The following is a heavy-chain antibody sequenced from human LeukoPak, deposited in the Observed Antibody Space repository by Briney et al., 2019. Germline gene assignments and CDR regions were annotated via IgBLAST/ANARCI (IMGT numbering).Heavy chain of an antibody. CDR3: ARVITGSTFGQFDY. Sequence: GGSLRLSCAASGFTFSDYSMSWVRQAPGAGLEWVSAISPAGDSTTDADSVKGRFTISRDNAKNTVFLQMNSLRAEDAAVYYCARVITGSTFGQFDYWGQGALATVSS. V-gene: IGHV3-23*01. J-gene: IGHJ4*02. D-gene: IGHD3-16*01. CDR2: ISPAGDST. CDR1: GFTFSDYS.